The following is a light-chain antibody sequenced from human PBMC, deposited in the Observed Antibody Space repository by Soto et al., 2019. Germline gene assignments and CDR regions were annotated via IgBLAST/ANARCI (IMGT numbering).Light chain of an antibody. J-gene: IGKJ1*01. CDR1: ESLLHSNGNNY. CDR3: MQALQTPWT. CDR2: LGS. V-gene: IGKV2-28*01. Sequence: DIVMTQSPLSLPVTPGEPAAISCRSSESLLHSNGNNYLEWYLQKPGQSPHLLIYLGSNRASGVPDRFSGSGSGTDFTLKISRVDAEDVGVYFCMQALQTPWTFGQGTKVEIK.